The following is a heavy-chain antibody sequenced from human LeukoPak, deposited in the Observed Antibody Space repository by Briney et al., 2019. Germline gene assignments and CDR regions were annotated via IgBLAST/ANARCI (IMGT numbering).Heavy chain of an antibody. CDR3: AKDLDGGSYFRSGDAFDI. J-gene: IGHJ3*02. V-gene: IGHV3-30*18. Sequence: GGSLRLSCVVSGITLSGYSMIWVRQAPGKGLEWVAVISYDGSNKYYADSVKGRFTISRDNSKNTLYLQMNSLRAEDTAVYYCAKDLDGGSYFRSGDAFDIWGQGTMVTVSS. CDR2: ISYDGSNK. CDR1: GITLSGYS. D-gene: IGHD1-26*01.